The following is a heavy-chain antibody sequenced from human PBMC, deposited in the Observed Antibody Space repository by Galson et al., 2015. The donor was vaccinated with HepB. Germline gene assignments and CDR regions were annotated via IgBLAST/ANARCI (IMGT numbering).Heavy chain of an antibody. D-gene: IGHD3-9*01. V-gene: IGHV1-2*04. CDR2: IIPILGIA. Sequence: SVKVSCKASGYTFTSYDINWVRQAPGQGLEWMGGIIPILGIANYAQKFQGWVTMTRDTSISTAYMELSRLRSDDTAVYYCARALILTGYYGSGMDVWGQGTTVTVSS. J-gene: IGHJ6*02. CDR3: ARALILTGYYGSGMDV. CDR1: GYTFTSYD.